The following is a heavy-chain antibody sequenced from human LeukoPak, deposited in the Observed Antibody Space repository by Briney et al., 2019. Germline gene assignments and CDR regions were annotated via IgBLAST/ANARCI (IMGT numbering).Heavy chain of an antibody. CDR2: INPNSGGT. J-gene: IGHJ3*02. D-gene: IGHD4-23*01. CDR3: ARGVNDYGGNSGAFDI. CDR1: GYTFTGYY. V-gene: IGHV1-2*02. Sequence: WASVKVSCKASGYTFTGYYMHWVRQAPGQGLEWMGWINPNSGGTNYARKFQGRVTMTRDTSISTAYMELSRLRSDDTAVYYCARGVNDYGGNSGAFDIWGQGTMVTVSS.